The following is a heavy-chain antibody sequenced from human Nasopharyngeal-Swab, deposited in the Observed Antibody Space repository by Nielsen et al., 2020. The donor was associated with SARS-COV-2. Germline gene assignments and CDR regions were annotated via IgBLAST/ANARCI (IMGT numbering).Heavy chain of an antibody. CDR1: GGSFYGFY. V-gene: IGHV4-34*01. Sequence: GSLRLSCSVSGGSFYGFYSNWIRQPPGKGLEWIGEINPNERTNYNPSLKSRVTMSVDPSTNQVSLKLNSLTATDTAVYYCARAGRVGDAYTGLDVWGQGTTVTVSS. J-gene: IGHJ6*02. CDR3: ARAGRVGDAYTGLDV. CDR2: INPNERT. D-gene: IGHD5-24*01.